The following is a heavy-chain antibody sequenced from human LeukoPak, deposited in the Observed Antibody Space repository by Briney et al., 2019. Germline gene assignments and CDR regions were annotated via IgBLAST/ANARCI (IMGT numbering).Heavy chain of an antibody. J-gene: IGHJ4*02. D-gene: IGHD5-18*01. CDR2: INPRSGGT. CDR3: AGRPDTSMVAIFDY. V-gene: IGHV1-2*02. CDR1: GYTFTGYY. Sequence: ASVKVSCKASGYTFTGYYMHWVRQAPGQGLEWMGWINPRSGGTNYAQKFQGRVTMTGDTSITTAYMELSRLSSDDTAVYFCAGRPDTSMVAIFDYWGQGTQVTVSS.